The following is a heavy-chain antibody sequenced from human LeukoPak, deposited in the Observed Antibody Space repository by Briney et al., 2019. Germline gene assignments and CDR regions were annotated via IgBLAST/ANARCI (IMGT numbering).Heavy chain of an antibody. V-gene: IGHV3-33*03. J-gene: IGHJ4*02. CDR2: IWYDGSNR. D-gene: IGHD3-10*01. Sequence: PGGSLRLSCAASGFSFKTYGMHWVRQAPGKGLEWVAIIWYDGSNRFYADSVKGRFTISRGNPKSTLYLQMNSLRAEDTAVYFCASGLVGGSFDYWGQGTLVTVFS. CDR1: GFSFKTYG. CDR3: ASGLVGGSFDY.